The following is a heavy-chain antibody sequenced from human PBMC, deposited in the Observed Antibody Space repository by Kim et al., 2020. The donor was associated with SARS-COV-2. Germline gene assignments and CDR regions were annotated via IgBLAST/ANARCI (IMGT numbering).Heavy chain of an antibody. CDR1: GYTFTSYG. Sequence: ASVKVSCKASGYTFTSYGISWVRQAPGQGLEWMGWISAYNGNTNYAQKLQGRVTMTTDTSTSTAYMDLRSLRSDDTAVYYCARDRRGWSDWYFDLWGRGTLVTVSS. V-gene: IGHV1-18*01. J-gene: IGHJ2*01. CDR2: ISAYNGNT. CDR3: ARDRRGWSDWYFDL. D-gene: IGHD6-19*01.